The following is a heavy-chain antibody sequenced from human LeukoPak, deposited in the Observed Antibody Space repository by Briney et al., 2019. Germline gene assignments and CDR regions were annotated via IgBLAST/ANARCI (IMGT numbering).Heavy chain of an antibody. Sequence: GGSLRLSCAASGFTFISYAIHWVRQAPGKGLEWVSYISSSSSTIYYADSVKGRFTISRDNAKNTLYLQMNSLRAEDTAVYYCAKVRHSGSLYFDYWGQGTLVTVSS. CDR3: AKVRHSGSLYFDY. CDR1: GFTFISYA. V-gene: IGHV3-48*01. CDR2: ISSSSSTI. J-gene: IGHJ4*02. D-gene: IGHD1-26*01.